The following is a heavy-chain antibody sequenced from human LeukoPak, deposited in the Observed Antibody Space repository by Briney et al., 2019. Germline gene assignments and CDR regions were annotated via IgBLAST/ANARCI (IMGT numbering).Heavy chain of an antibody. J-gene: IGHJ4*02. D-gene: IGHD2-8*01. Sequence: GGSLRLSCAASGFTFRSYAMSGGGQAPGKGGEGVSAISGSGGSTYYADSVKGRFTISRDNSKNTLYLQMNSLRAEDTAVYYCAKDYLYCTNGVCLLYYFDYWGQGTLVTVSS. CDR1: GFTFRSYA. V-gene: IGHV3-23*01. CDR2: ISGSGGST. CDR3: AKDYLYCTNGVCLLYYFDY.